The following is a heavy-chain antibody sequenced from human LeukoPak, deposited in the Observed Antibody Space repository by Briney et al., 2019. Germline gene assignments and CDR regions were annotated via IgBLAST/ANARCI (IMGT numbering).Heavy chain of an antibody. D-gene: IGHD5-12*01. J-gene: IGHJ4*02. Sequence: PGGSLRLSCAASGFTFSSYSMNWVRQAPGKGLEWVSSISSSSSYIHYADSVKGRFTISRDNAKNSLYLQMNSLRAEDTAVYYCARRNSGYDSWGQGTLVTVSS. V-gene: IGHV3-21*01. CDR1: GFTFSSYS. CDR2: ISSSSSYI. CDR3: ARRNSGYDS.